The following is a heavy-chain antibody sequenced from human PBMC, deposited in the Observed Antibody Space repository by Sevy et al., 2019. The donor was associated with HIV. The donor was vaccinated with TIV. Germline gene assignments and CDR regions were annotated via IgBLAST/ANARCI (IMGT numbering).Heavy chain of an antibody. CDR2: IYWDDDK. D-gene: IGHD3-3*01. CDR1: GFSFSTSGVG. J-gene: IGHJ4*02. CDR3: AHRRSKGITITEFDY. Sequence: SGPTLVNPTQTLRLTCTFSGFSFSTSGVGVGWIRQPPGKALEWLAIIYWDDDKRYSPSLKSRLTISKDTSKDQVVLTKANMDPVDTGTYYCAHRRSKGITITEFDYWGQGTLVTVSS. V-gene: IGHV2-5*02.